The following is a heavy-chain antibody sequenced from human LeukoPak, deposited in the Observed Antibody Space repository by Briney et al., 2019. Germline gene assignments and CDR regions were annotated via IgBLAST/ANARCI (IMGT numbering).Heavy chain of an antibody. V-gene: IGHV4-59*01. J-gene: IGHJ3*02. CDR2: IYYSGST. CDR3: AREIRFFFDSNDYYSPRAFDI. CDR1: GGSISSYY. D-gene: IGHD3-22*01. Sequence: SETLSLTCTVSGGSISSYYWSWIRQPLGMGLEWIGYIYYSGSTYYNPSLKSRATISVDTPKNQFSLKLTSVTAADTAVYYCAREIRFFFDSNDYYSPRAFDIWGQGTMVTVSS.